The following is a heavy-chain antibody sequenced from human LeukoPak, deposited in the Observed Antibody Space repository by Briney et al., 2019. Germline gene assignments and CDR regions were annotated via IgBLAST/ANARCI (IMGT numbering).Heavy chain of an antibody. Sequence: SETLSLTCAVSSGSIFSSNWWSWVRQPPGKGLEWIGQIFHSGSTSYSPSLKSRVTISMDKSKNQFSLRLTSVTAADTAVYYCARSPTKRVPEDYWGQGTLVTVSS. CDR1: SGSIFSSNW. J-gene: IGHJ4*02. V-gene: IGHV4-4*02. CDR3: ARSPTKRVPEDY. CDR2: IFHSGST. D-gene: IGHD2-2*01.